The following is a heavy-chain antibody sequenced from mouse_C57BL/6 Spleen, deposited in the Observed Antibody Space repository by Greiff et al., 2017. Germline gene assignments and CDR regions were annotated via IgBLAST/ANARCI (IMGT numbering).Heavy chain of an antibody. CDR3: ARHSNYCAMDY. D-gene: IGHD2-5*01. Sequence: EVQLQQSGPGLVKPSQSLSLTCSVTGYSITSGYYWNWIRQFPGNKLEWMGYISYDGSNNYNPSLKNRISITRDTSKNQFFLKLNSVTTEDTSTYYCARHSNYCAMDYWGQGTSVTVSS. J-gene: IGHJ4*01. CDR2: ISYDGSN. V-gene: IGHV3-6*01. CDR1: GYSITSGYY.